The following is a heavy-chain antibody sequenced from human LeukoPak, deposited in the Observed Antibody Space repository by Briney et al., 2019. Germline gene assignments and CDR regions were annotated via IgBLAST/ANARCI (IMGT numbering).Heavy chain of an antibody. CDR3: AASGDFWSGNYYYYGMDV. Sequence: ASVKVSCKASGYTFTSYDINWVRQAPGQGLEWMGWMNPNSGNTGYAQKFQGRVTMTRNTSISTAYMELSSLRSEDTAVYYCAASGDFWSGNYYYYGMDVWGQGTTVTVSS. CDR1: GYTFTSYD. V-gene: IGHV1-8*01. D-gene: IGHD3-3*01. CDR2: MNPNSGNT. J-gene: IGHJ6*02.